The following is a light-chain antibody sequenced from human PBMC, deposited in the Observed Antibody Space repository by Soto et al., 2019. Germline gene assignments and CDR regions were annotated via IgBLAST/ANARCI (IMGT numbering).Light chain of an antibody. CDR1: QAMNNW. CDR3: QQANSFPYT. Sequence: DIQLTQTPSSVSASVGDIVTITCRASQAMNNWLAWYQQKPGEPPKLLIFDASTLQTGVPSRFSGSGSGTDFTVTISSLQREDFATYFCQQANSFPYTFGPGTKLEIK. V-gene: IGKV1-12*01. J-gene: IGKJ2*01. CDR2: DAS.